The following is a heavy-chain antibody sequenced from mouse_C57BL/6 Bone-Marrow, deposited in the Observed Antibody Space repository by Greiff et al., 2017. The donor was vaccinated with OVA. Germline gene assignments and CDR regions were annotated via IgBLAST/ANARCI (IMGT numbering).Heavy chain of an antibody. Sequence: EVKLMESGGGLVQPGGSLKLSCAASGFTFSDYYMYWVRQTPEKRLEWVAYISNGGGSTYYPDTVKGRFTISRDNAKNTLYLQMSRLKSEDTAMYYCARRGTGHWGQGTLVTVSA. V-gene: IGHV5-12*01. J-gene: IGHJ3*01. CDR1: GFTFSDYY. CDR3: ARRGTGH. CDR2: ISNGGGST.